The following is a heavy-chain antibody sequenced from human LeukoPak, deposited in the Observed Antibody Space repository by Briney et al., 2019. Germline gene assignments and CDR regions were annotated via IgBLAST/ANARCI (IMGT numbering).Heavy chain of an antibody. CDR1: GGTFSSYA. CDR3: ATDLRITMVRGVVFDY. Sequence: ASVKVSCKASGGTFSSYAISWVRQAPGQGLEWMGRIIPILGIANYAQKFQGRVTITADKSTSTAYMELSSLRSEDTAVYHCATDLRITMVRGVVFDYWGQGTLVTVSS. CDR2: IIPILGIA. V-gene: IGHV1-69*04. D-gene: IGHD3-10*01. J-gene: IGHJ4*02.